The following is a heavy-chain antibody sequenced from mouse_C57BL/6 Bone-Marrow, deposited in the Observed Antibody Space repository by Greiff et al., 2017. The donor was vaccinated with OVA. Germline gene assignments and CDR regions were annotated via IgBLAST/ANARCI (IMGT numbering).Heavy chain of an antibody. CDR1: GFTFSDYY. CDR3: ARWLPYYYAMDY. V-gene: IGHV5-12*01. CDR2: ISNGGGST. J-gene: IGHJ4*01. D-gene: IGHD2-2*01. Sequence: EVKLMESGGGLVQPGGSLKLSCAASGFTFSDYYMYWVRQTPEKRLEWVAYISNGGGSTDYPDTVKGRFTISRDNAKNTLYLQMSRLKSEDTAMYYCARWLPYYYAMDYWGQGTSVTVSS.